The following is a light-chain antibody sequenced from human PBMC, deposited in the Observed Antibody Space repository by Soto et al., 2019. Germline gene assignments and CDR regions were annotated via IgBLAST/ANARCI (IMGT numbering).Light chain of an antibody. V-gene: IGKV3-20*01. Sequence: EIVLTQSPGTLSLSPGERATLSCRTSQSIDSSYLAWYQQKPGQAPRLLIYAASSRATGIPDRFSGSGSGTDFTLTISRLEPEDFAVYYCQHSSTFGPGTKVDI. CDR2: AAS. J-gene: IGKJ3*01. CDR1: QSIDSSY. CDR3: QHSST.